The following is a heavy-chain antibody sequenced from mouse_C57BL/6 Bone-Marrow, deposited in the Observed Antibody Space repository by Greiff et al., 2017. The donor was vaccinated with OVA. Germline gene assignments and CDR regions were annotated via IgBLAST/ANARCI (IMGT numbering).Heavy chain of an antibody. CDR3: ARTTVVENYAMDY. J-gene: IGHJ4*01. CDR1: GFNIKDYY. Sequence: VQLQQSGAELVKPGASVKLSRTASGFNIKDYYMHWVKQRTEQGLEWIGRIDPEDGETKYAPKFQGKATITADTTSNTAYLQLSSLTSEDTAVYYCARTTVVENYAMDYWGQGTSVTVSS. D-gene: IGHD1-1*01. V-gene: IGHV14-2*01. CDR2: IDPEDGET.